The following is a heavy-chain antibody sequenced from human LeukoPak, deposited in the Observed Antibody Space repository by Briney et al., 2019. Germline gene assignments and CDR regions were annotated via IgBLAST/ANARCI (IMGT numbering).Heavy chain of an antibody. D-gene: IGHD3-22*01. Sequence: GGSLRLSCAASGFTFSDYYMSWIRQAPGKGLEWVSYISSSGSTIYYADSVKGRFTTSRDNAKNSLYLQMNSLRAEDTAVYYCARDNYYDSSGALGYWGQGTLVTVSS. V-gene: IGHV3-11*01. J-gene: IGHJ4*02. CDR1: GFTFSDYY. CDR3: ARDNYYDSSGALGY. CDR2: ISSSGSTI.